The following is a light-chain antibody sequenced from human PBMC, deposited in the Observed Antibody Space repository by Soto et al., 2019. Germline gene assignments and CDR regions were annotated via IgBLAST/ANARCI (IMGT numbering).Light chain of an antibody. CDR2: GAS. Sequence: EIVLTQSPGTLSLSPGERATLSCRASQSVSTNYLAWYQQKPGQAPRLLIYGASSSATGIPDMFSGSGSGTDFTLTISRLEPEDFAVYFCHQYGSSPFTFGGGTQVEIK. CDR3: HQYGSSPFT. CDR1: QSVSTNY. J-gene: IGKJ4*01. V-gene: IGKV3-20*01.